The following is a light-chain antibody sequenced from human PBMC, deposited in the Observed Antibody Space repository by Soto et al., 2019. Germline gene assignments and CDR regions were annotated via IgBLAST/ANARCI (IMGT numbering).Light chain of an antibody. V-gene: IGKV1-9*01. CDR2: AAS. CDR3: QQLWTYPLT. J-gene: IGKJ4*01. CDR1: QDVSRS. Sequence: DTQLTQSPSFLSASVGDRVTITCRASQDVSRSLGWYQQKPGKAPSLLISAASTLHSGVPSRFSGSGSGTDFTLTISSLQPEYFATYYCQQLWTYPLTFGGGTKVEI.